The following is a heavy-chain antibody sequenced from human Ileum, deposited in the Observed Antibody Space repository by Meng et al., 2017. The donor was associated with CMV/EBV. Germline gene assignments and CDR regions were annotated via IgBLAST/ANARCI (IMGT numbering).Heavy chain of an antibody. CDR3: ARDDRGPFDY. CDR1: GDSVSTNTAA. V-gene: IGHV6-1*01. J-gene: IGHJ4*01. Sequence: SQTLSLTCGISGDSVSTNTAAWNWIRQSPSRGLEWLGRAYHRSKWYYEYTTSLQGRITISPDTSKNQFSLHLTSVTPEDTAVYYCARDDRGPFDYWGNGALVTVSS. CDR2: AYHRSKWYY. D-gene: IGHD1-14*01.